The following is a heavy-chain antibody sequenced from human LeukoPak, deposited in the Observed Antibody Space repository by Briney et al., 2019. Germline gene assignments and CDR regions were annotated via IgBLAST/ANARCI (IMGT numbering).Heavy chain of an antibody. CDR1: GFTFSSYA. Sequence: GGSLRLSCAASGFTFSSYAMHWVRQAPGKGLEYVSAISSNGGSTYYANSVKGRFTISRDNSKNTLYLQIGSLRAEDMAVYYCARWVSRCSGGSCFNWFDPWGQGTLVTVSS. CDR2: ISSNGGST. D-gene: IGHD2-15*01. CDR3: ARWVSRCSGGSCFNWFDP. J-gene: IGHJ5*02. V-gene: IGHV3-64*01.